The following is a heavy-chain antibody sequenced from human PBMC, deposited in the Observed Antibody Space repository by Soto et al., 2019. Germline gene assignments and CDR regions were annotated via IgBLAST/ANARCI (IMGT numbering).Heavy chain of an antibody. CDR1: GGSISSGGYY. CDR3: ARVGVGSGYCFDY. V-gene: IGHV4-31*03. D-gene: IGHD3-22*01. J-gene: IGHJ4*02. CDR2: IYYSGST. Sequence: QVQLQESGPGLVKPSQTLSLTCTVSGGSISSGGYYWSWIRQHPGKGLAWIGYIYYSGSTYYNPSPKSRVTISVDTSKNQFSLKLSSVTAADTAVYYCARVGVGSGYCFDYWGQGTLVTVSS.